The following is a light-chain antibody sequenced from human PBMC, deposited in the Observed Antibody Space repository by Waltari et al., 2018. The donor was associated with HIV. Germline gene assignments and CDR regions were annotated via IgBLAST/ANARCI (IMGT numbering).Light chain of an antibody. J-gene: IGLJ2*01. Sequence: QSVLTQPPSVSAAPGQRVTISCSTSTSNIGDAFVSCYQLLPGAAPKLVIYDNHSHPSVIRVRVSWSKSGPSATLAITGVQTGDAGVYFCGTGSRSLRGAVFGAGTKLTVL. CDR2: DNH. CDR3: GTGSRSLRGAV. V-gene: IGLV1-51*01. CDR1: TSNIGDAF.